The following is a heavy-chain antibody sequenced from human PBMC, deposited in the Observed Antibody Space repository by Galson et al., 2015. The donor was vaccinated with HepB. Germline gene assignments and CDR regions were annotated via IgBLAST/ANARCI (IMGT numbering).Heavy chain of an antibody. Sequence: SLRLSCAASGFTFTRYAMTWVRQAPGKGLEWVASITSSGGKTYYTDSVKGSFTISRDNSKNTLFLQLNSLRAEDTAVYYCAKDGIMVANNPHHFHYWGQGTLVTVSS. V-gene: IGHV3-23*01. CDR1: GFTFTRYA. CDR3: AKDGIMVANNPHHFHY. D-gene: IGHD2-15*01. J-gene: IGHJ4*02. CDR2: ITSSGGKT.